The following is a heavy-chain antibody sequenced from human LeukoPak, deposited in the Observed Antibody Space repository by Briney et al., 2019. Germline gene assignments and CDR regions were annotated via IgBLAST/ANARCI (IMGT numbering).Heavy chain of an antibody. J-gene: IGHJ4*02. V-gene: IGHV4-39*07. CDR1: GGSISSSSYY. Sequence: SETLSLTCTVSGGSISSSSYYWGWIRQPPGKGLEWIGSIYYSGSTNYNPSLKSRVTISVDTSKNQFSLKLSSVTAADTAVYYCARLAVAADYWGQGTLVTVSS. CDR3: ARLAVAADY. D-gene: IGHD6-19*01. CDR2: IYYSGST.